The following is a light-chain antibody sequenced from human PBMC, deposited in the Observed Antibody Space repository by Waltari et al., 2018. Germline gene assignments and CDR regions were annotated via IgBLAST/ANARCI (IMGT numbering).Light chain of an antibody. Sequence: QSALTQPASVSGSPGQSVTIICAVTSNDVGGYNSVSWYQEHPGQAPRVIIYDVSDRPSGVSDRFSGSKSGNTASLTISGLQAEDEADYYCSSQSSNDVVLFGGGTKLTVL. J-gene: IGLJ2*01. CDR3: SSQSSNDVVL. CDR1: SNDVGGYNS. V-gene: IGLV2-14*01. CDR2: DVS.